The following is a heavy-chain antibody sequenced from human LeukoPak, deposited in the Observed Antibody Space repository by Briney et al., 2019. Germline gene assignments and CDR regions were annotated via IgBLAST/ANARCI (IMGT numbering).Heavy chain of an antibody. D-gene: IGHD6-13*01. CDR3: ARGDLIAALDY. V-gene: IGHV1-2*06. CDR1: GYTFSGYN. Sequence: RASVKVSCKASGYTFSGYNMHWVRQAPGQGLEWMGRVISHSGGTNYAPRFQGRVTMTRDTSTSTAYMELSRLKSDDTAVYYCARGDLIAALDYWGQGTLVTVSS. J-gene: IGHJ4*02. CDR2: VISHSGGT.